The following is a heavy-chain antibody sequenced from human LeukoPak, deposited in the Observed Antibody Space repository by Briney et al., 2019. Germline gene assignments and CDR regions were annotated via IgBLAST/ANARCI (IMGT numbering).Heavy chain of an antibody. CDR1: GFSLSASGMC. Sequence: SGPALVKPTQTLTLTCTFSGFSLSASGMCMNWIRQTPGKALEWLARIDWDNDKFYSTSLKTRLTISKDTSKNQVVLIMTNMNPVDTGTYYCTRTSPTRLGVIINDYWGQGTLVTVSS. CDR2: IDWDNDK. D-gene: IGHD3-3*01. J-gene: IGHJ4*02. V-gene: IGHV2-70*17. CDR3: TRTSPTRLGVIINDY.